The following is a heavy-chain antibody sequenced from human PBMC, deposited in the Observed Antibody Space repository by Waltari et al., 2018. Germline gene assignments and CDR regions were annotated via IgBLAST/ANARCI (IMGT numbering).Heavy chain of an antibody. Sequence: QLQLVQSGAEVKTPGASVKVSCKGSGFIFSNYGITWGRQAPGQGLEWMGWISAYNGNTNYEQKFQGRVTMTTDTSTSTAYMELRSLRSDDTAVYYCARDDVDSSSFGGFWGQGTLVTVSS. D-gene: IGHD6-13*01. CDR3: ARDDVDSSSFGGF. V-gene: IGHV1-18*01. J-gene: IGHJ4*02. CDR1: GFIFSNYG. CDR2: ISAYNGNT.